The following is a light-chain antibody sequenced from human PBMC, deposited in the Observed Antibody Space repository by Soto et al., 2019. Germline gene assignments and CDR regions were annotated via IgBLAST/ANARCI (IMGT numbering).Light chain of an antibody. CDR2: WAS. V-gene: IGKV4-1*01. J-gene: IGKJ2*01. Sequence: DIVMTQSPDSLAVSLGERATINCKSSQSVLYSSNNKNYLAWYQQKPGQPPKLLIYWASTRESGVPDRFSGSGSGTDFPLTISCLQAEDVAVYYCQQYYNTPSYTFGQGTKLEIK. CDR3: QQYYNTPSYT. CDR1: QSVLYSSNNKNY.